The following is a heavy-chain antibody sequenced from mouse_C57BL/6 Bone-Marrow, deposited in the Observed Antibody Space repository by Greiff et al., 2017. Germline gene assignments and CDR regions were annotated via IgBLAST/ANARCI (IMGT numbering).Heavy chain of an antibody. CDR2: FHPYNDDT. D-gene: IGHD2-1*01. V-gene: IGHV1-47*01. J-gene: IGHJ2*01. CDR3: ARVGNYGGYYFDY. Sequence: VQLQQPGAELVKPGASVKLSCKASGYTFTTYPIEWMKQNPGKSLEWIGNFHPYNDDTKYNEKFKGKATLTVEKSSITVYLELSRLPSDDSAIYYCARVGNYGGYYFDYWGQGTTLTVSS. CDR1: GYTFTTYP.